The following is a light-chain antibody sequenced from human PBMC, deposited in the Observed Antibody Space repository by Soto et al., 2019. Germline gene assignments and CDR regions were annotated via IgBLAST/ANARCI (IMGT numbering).Light chain of an antibody. CDR3: QQYGSSPLQLT. CDR2: GAS. J-gene: IGKJ4*01. CDR1: QSVSSSY. Sequence: EIVLTQSPGTLSLSPGERATLSCRASQSVSSSYLAWYQQKPGQAPRLLIYGASSRATGIPGRFSGSGSGTDFTLTISRLEPEDFAVYYCQQYGSSPLQLTFGGGTKVEIK. V-gene: IGKV3-20*01.